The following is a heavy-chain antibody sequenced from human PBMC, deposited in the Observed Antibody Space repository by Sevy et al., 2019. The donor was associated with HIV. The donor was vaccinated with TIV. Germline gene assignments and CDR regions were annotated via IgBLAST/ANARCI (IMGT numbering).Heavy chain of an antibody. Sequence: ASVKVSCKASGYTFTSYYMHWVRQAPGQGLEWMGIINPSGGSTSYAQKFQGRVTMTRDTSKGKVYMELNRLRSEDTGVYYCGGEKGGRGPGAFDIWGQGTMVTVSS. CDR1: GYTFTSYY. CDR3: GGEKGGRGPGAFDI. J-gene: IGHJ3*02. CDR2: INPSGGST. V-gene: IGHV1-46*01. D-gene: IGHD3-16*01.